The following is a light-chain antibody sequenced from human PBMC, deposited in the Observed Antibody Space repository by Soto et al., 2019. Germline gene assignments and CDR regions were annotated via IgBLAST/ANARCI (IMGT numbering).Light chain of an antibody. Sequence: QSVLTQPASVSGSPGQSITISCTGPSSDVGGYNYVSWYQQHPGKARKLMIYDVSNRPSGVSNRYSGSKSGNTAALTISGLQAEDEADYYFSSYTSSSPLVFGGGTKLTV. V-gene: IGLV2-14*01. J-gene: IGLJ2*01. CDR2: DVS. CDR3: SSYTSSSPLV. CDR1: SSDVGGYNY.